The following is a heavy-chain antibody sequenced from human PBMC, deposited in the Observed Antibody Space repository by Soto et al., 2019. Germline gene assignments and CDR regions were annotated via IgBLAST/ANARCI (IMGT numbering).Heavy chain of an antibody. Sequence: SVKVSCKASGGTFSSYAISWVRQAPGQGLEWMGGIIPIFGTANYAQKFQGRVTITADESTDTAYMEMSSLRSEDTAVYYCATGFPIPYSSSPIDAFDIWGQGTMVTVSS. CDR2: IIPIFGTA. V-gene: IGHV1-69*13. CDR1: GGTFSSYA. J-gene: IGHJ3*02. D-gene: IGHD6-6*01. CDR3: ATGFPIPYSSSPIDAFDI.